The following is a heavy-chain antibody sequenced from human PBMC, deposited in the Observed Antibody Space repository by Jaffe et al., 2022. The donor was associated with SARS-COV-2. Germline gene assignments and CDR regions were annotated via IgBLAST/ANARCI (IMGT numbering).Heavy chain of an antibody. D-gene: IGHD3-22*01. J-gene: IGHJ4*02. Sequence: QVQLVESGGGVVQPGRSLRLSCAASGFTFSSYGMHWVRQAPGKGLEWVAVISYDGSNKYYADSVKGRFTISRDNSKNTLYLQMNSLRAEDTAVYYCAKEIRWYYDSSGYYYPDYWGQGTLVTVSS. V-gene: IGHV3-30*18. CDR1: GFTFSSYG. CDR3: AKEIRWYYDSSGYYYPDY. CDR2: ISYDGSNK.